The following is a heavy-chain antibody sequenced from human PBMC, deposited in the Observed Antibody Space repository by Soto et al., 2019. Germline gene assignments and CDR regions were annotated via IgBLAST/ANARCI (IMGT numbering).Heavy chain of an antibody. D-gene: IGHD3-10*01. V-gene: IGHV5-10-1*01. CDR1: GYSFTSYW. J-gene: IGHJ5*02. CDR3: ARHKDGSGSPRASNWFDP. Sequence: PGESLKISCKGSGYSFTSYWISWVRQMPGKGLEWMGRIDPSDSYTNYSPSFQGHVTISADKSISTAYLQWSSLKASDTAMYYCARHKDGSGSPRASNWFDPWGQGTLVTVSS. CDR2: IDPSDSYT.